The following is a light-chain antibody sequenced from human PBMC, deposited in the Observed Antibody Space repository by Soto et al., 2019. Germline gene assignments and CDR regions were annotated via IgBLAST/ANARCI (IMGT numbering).Light chain of an antibody. CDR2: DNN. J-gene: IGLJ2*01. CDR1: SSNIGSTY. CDR3: GTWDTSLSAVV. Sequence: QSALTQSPSVSAAPGQRVTISCSGSSSNIGSTYVSWYQQLPRTAPKLLIYDNNKRPSVIPDRFSGSKSGTSATLGITGLQTGDEADYYCGTWDTSLSAVVFGGGTKLTVL. V-gene: IGLV1-51*01.